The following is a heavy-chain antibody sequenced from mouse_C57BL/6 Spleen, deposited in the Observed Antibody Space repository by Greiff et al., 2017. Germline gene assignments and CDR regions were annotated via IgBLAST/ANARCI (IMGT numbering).Heavy chain of an antibody. CDR2: IVPESGGT. CDR3: TRDYYGSSYWFAY. CDR1: GYTFTDYE. V-gene: IGHV1-15*01. J-gene: IGHJ3*01. D-gene: IGHD1-1*01. Sequence: VQLQQSGAELVRPGASVTLSCKASGYTFTDYEMHWVKQTPVPGLEWIGAIVPESGGTAYNQKFKGKAILTADKSSSTAYMELRSLTSEDSAVYYCTRDYYGSSYWFAYWGQGTLVTVSA.